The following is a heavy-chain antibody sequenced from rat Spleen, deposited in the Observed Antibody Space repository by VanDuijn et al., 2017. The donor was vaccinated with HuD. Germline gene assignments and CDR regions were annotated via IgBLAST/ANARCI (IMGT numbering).Heavy chain of an antibody. CDR2: ISSDGGRN. CDR3: VKERLGVEG. Sequence: EVQLVESDGGLVQPGRSLKLSCAASGFTFSDYYMAWVRQAPTKGLEWVATISSDGGRNFYRDSVKGRFTISRDNAKSSLYLRMDSLRSVDTAIYYCVKERLGVEGWGQGVMVTVSS. J-gene: IGHJ2*01. CDR1: GFTFSDYY. D-gene: IGHD4-3*01. V-gene: IGHV5-20*01.